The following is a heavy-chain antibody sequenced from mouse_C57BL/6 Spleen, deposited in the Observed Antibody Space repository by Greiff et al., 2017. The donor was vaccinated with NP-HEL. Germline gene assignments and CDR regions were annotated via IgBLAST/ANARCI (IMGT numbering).Heavy chain of an antibody. V-gene: IGHV1-80*01. CDR3: ATIYDGFYYFDY. D-gene: IGHD2-3*01. Sequence: VQLQQSGAELVKPGASVKISCKASGYAFSSYWMNWVKQRPGKGLEWIGQIYPGDGDTNYNGKFKGKATLTADKSSSTAYMQLSSLTSEDSAVYFCATIYDGFYYFDYWGQGTTLTVSS. J-gene: IGHJ2*01. CDR2: IYPGDGDT. CDR1: GYAFSSYW.